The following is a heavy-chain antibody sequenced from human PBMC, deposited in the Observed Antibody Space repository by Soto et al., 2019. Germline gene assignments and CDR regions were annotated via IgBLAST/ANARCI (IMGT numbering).Heavy chain of an antibody. CDR3: ARQALRLPRAAHKCFDP. Sequence: GAPRKVSCKASGYTFTTDSINWVRQAPGQVLEWMGWISAYNGDTDYAQNFQGRVTMTTDTSTSTAYMELRSLRSDDTAIYYCARQALRLPRAAHKCFDPWGQGTLVTVSS. J-gene: IGHJ5*02. V-gene: IGHV1-18*01. CDR1: GYTFTTDS. CDR2: ISAYNGDT. D-gene: IGHD6-25*01.